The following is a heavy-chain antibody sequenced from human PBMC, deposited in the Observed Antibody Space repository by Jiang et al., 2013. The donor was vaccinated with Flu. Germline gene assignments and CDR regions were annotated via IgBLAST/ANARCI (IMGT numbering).Heavy chain of an antibody. V-gene: IGHV3-20*04. CDR2: INWNGGST. CDR1: GFTFDDYG. D-gene: IGHD1-14*01. CDR3: ARLEITIEPPPDY. Sequence: VQLLESGGGVVRPGGSLRLSCAASGFTFDDYGMSWVRQAPGKGLEWLSAINWNGGSTGYADSVRGRFTISRDNAKNSLYLQMNSLRVEDTALYYCARLEITIEPPPDYWGQGTLVTVSA. J-gene: IGHJ4*02.